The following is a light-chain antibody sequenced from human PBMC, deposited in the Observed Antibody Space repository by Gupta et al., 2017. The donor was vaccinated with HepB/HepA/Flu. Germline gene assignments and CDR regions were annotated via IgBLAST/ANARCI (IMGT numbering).Light chain of an antibody. CDR1: SSNIGAGYD. V-gene: IGLV1-40*01. J-gene: IGLJ2*01. CDR3: QSYDSSLSGVV. Sequence: QSVLTQPPPVSGAPGQRVTIPCPGSSSNIGAGYDVHWYQQLPGTAPKLLIYGNSNRPSGVPDRFSGSKSGTSASLAITGLQVEDEADYYCQSYDSSLSGVVFGGGTKLTVL. CDR2: GNS.